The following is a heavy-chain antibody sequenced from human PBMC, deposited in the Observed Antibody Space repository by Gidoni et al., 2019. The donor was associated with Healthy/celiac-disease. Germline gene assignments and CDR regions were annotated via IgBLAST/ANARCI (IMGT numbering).Heavy chain of an antibody. V-gene: IGHV3-23*01. Sequence: EVQLLESGGGLVQPGGSLRLSCAASGFTFSSYALSWVRQAPGKGLEWVSAISGSGGSTYYADSVKGRLTISRDNSKNTLYLQMNSLRAEDTAVYYCAKGGVGATPFDYWGQGTLVTVSS. D-gene: IGHD1-26*01. CDR2: ISGSGGST. CDR1: GFTFSSYA. CDR3: AKGGVGATPFDY. J-gene: IGHJ4*02.